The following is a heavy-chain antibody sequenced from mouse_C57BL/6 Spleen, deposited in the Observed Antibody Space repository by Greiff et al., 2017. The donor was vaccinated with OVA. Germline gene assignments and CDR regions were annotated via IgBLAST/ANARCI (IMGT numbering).Heavy chain of an antibody. CDR1: GFTFSDYG. J-gene: IGHJ3*01. Sequence: EVKLMESGGGLVKPGGSLKLSCAASGFTFSDYGMHWVRQAPEKGLEWVAYISSGSSTIYYADTVKGRFTISRDNAKNTLFLQMTSLRSEDTAMYYCARMITTVVRGFAYWGQGTLVTVSA. CDR3: ARMITTVVRGFAY. CDR2: ISSGSSTI. V-gene: IGHV5-17*01. D-gene: IGHD1-1*01.